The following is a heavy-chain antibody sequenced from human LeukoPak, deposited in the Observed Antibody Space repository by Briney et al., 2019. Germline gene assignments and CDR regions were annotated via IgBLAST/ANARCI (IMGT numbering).Heavy chain of an antibody. J-gene: IGHJ4*02. V-gene: IGHV3-74*01. CDR3: ASWEVPAVMPQDY. CDR2: LSGDGSST. Sequence: LSGDGSSTSYADSVKGRFTISRDNAKNTLYLQMNSLRAEDTAVYYCASWEVPAVMPQDYWGQGTLVTVSS. D-gene: IGHD2-2*01.